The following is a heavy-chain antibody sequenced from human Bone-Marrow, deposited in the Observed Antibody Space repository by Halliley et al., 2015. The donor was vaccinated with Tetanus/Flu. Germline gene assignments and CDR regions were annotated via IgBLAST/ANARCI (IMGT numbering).Heavy chain of an antibody. CDR3: AKVAIVASLASYDDSYYFDY. J-gene: IGHJ4*02. CDR2: RGATT. Sequence: RGATTSYADSVKGRFTISRDISKSTLFLQMNSLGAEDTAIYYCAKVAIVASLASYDDSYYFDYWGQGTLVTVSS. D-gene: IGHD5-12*01. V-gene: IGHV3-23*01.